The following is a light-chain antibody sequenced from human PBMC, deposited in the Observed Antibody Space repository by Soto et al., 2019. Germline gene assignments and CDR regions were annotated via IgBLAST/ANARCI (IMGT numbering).Light chain of an antibody. CDR3: QQYENLPLT. CDR2: DAS. Sequence: DIQMTQSPSSLSASVGDRVTITCQASQDISNYLNWYQQKPGKAPKLLIYDASNLETGVPSRFSGGGSGTDFAFTISSLQPEDIATYYCQQYENLPLTFGGGNKVDIK. CDR1: QDISNY. V-gene: IGKV1-33*01. J-gene: IGKJ4*01.